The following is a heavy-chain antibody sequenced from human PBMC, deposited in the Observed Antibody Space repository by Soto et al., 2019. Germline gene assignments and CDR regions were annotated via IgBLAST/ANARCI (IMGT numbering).Heavy chain of an antibody. J-gene: IGHJ4*02. CDR1: GFTFSSYA. CDR3: AKDGSSSWEPDYFDY. D-gene: IGHD1-26*01. CDR2: ISGSGGST. Sequence: GGSLRLSCAASGFTFSSYAMSWVRQAPGKGLEWVSAISGSGGSTYYADSVKGRFTISRDNSKNTLYLQMNSLRAEDTAVYYCAKDGSSSWEPDYFDYWGQGTLVTVSS. V-gene: IGHV3-23*01.